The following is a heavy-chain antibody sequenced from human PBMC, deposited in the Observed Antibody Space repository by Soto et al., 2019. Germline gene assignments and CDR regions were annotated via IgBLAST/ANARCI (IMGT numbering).Heavy chain of an antibody. J-gene: IGHJ4*02. D-gene: IGHD2-15*01. CDR3: AKIRWTISLQEEDAI. CDR1: GGTFGSYA. V-gene: IGHV1-69*06. Sequence: QVQLVQSGAEVKKPGSSVKVSCKSSGGTFGSYAISWVRQAPGQGLEWMGGGIPIFGTPHYAQKFHGRVTITADIPPSTAYLELSSLKSADTAVYDCAKIRWTISLQEEDAIWGQGTLVTVSS. CDR2: GIPIFGTP.